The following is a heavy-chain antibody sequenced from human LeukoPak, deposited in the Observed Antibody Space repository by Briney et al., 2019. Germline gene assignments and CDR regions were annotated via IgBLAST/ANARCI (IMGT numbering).Heavy chain of an antibody. J-gene: IGHJ4*02. Sequence: GGSLRLSCAASGFTFSSYAMHWVRQAPGKGLEWVAVISYDGSNKYYADSAKSRFTISRDNSKNTLYLQMNSLRAEDTAVYYCAREIGLDYFDYWGQGTLVTVSS. V-gene: IGHV3-30-3*01. CDR1: GFTFSSYA. CDR2: ISYDGSNK. D-gene: IGHD3-16*01. CDR3: AREIGLDYFDY.